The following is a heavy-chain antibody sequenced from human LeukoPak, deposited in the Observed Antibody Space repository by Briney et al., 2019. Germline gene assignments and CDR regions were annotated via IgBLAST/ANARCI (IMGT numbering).Heavy chain of an antibody. J-gene: IGHJ6*02. D-gene: IGHD5-24*01. Sequence: SETLSLTCTVSGGSVSSGSYYWSWIRQPPGKGLEWIGYIYYSGSTYYNPSLKSRVTISVDTSKNQFSLKLSSVTAADTAVYYCARDLQWSYGMDVWGQGTTVTVSS. CDR3: ARDLQWSYGMDV. CDR2: IYYSGST. CDR1: GGSVSSGSYY. V-gene: IGHV4-30-4*08.